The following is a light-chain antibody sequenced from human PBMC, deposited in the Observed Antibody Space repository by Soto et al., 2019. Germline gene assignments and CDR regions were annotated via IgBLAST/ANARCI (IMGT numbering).Light chain of an antibody. V-gene: IGLV7-46*01. CDR2: DTD. CDR3: LLSYTGRLYV. Sequence: QAVVTQEPSLTVSPGGTVTLTCGSSTGPVTNGHFPYCFQQKPGQAPRPLIYDTDTKHSWTPARFSGSLLGDKAALTLSGARPEDDAAYYCLLSYTGRLYVFGPGTKFTVL. J-gene: IGLJ1*01. CDR1: TGPVTNGHF.